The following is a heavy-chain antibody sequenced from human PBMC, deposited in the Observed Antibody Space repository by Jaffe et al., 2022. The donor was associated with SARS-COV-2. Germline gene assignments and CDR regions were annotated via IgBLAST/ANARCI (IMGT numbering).Heavy chain of an antibody. CDR2: IYHSGST. J-gene: IGHJ6*03. D-gene: IGHD3-10*01. CDR3: AWVEGGVTMVRGEGDYMDV. CDR1: GYSISSGYY. Sequence: QVQLQESGPGLVKPSETLSLTCTVSGYSISSGYYWGWIRQPPGKGLEWIGSIYHSGSTYYNPSLKSRVTISVDTSKNQFSLKLSSVTAADTAVYYCAWVEGGVTMVRGEGDYMDVWGKGTTVTVSS. V-gene: IGHV4-38-2*02.